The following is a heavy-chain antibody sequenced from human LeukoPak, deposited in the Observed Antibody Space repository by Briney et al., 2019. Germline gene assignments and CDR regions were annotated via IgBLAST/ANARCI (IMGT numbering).Heavy chain of an antibody. CDR3: ATAYYHFWSGYSHMDV. D-gene: IGHD3-3*01. CDR1: GYTFTSYG. Sequence: GASVKVSCKASGYTFTSYGISWVRQAPGQGLEWMGWISAYNGNTNYAQKLQGRVTMTTDTSTSTAYMELRSLRSDDTAVYYCATAYYHFWSGYSHMDVWGKGTTVTVSS. CDR2: ISAYNGNT. J-gene: IGHJ6*03. V-gene: IGHV1-18*01.